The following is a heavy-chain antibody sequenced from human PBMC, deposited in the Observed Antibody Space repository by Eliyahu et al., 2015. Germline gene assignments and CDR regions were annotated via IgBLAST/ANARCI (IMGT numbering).Heavy chain of an antibody. CDR1: GGSIXSSIYY. J-gene: IGHJ3*02. D-gene: IGHD6-19*01. CDR3: AKHISGWLGSTFDI. V-gene: IGHV4-39*01. CDR2: IHYSGGT. Sequence: QLQLQESGPGLVKPSETLSLTCTVSGGSIXSSIYYWAWIRQPPGKGLEWIGSIHYSGGTHYNPSLKSRVTISVDTSKNQLSLKLISVTAADTAVYYCAKHISGWLGSTFDIWGQGTMVTVSS.